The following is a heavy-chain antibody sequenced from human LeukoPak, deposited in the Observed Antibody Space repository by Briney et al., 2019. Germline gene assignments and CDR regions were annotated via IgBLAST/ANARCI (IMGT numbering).Heavy chain of an antibody. V-gene: IGHV3-30*03. D-gene: IGHD3-16*01. CDR1: GFTFSRYG. Sequence: GSLRLSCAASGFTFSRYGMHWVRQAPGKGLEWVAIISYDGSNKYYADSVKGRFTISRDNSKNTLYLQMNSLRAEDTAVYYCARIQGGVIGYWGQGTLVTVSS. J-gene: IGHJ4*02. CDR2: ISYDGSNK. CDR3: ARIQGGVIGY.